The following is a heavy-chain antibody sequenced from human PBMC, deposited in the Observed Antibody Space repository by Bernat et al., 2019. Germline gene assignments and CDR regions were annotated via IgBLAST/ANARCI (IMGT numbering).Heavy chain of an antibody. CDR2: IYYSGST. CDR3: ARDDGYYYDSSGYDH. V-gene: IGHV4-59*01. J-gene: IGHJ4*02. CDR1: GGSISSYY. Sequence: QVQLQESGPGLVKPSETLSLTCTVSGGSISSYYWSWIRQPPGKGLEWIGYIYYSGSTNYNPSLKSRVTISVDTSKNQFSLKLSSVTAADMAVYYCARDDGYYYDSSGYDHWGQGTLVTVSS. D-gene: IGHD3-22*01.